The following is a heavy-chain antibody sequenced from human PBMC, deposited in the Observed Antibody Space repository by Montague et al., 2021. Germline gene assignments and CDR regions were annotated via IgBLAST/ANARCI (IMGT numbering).Heavy chain of an antibody. D-gene: IGHD2-8*01. CDR2: ITYTGNT. V-gene: IGHV4-39*01. CDR3: ARLDIVLIYWGFDY. CDR1: GGSISSNNYH. Sequence: SETLSLTCIVSGGSISSNNYHWGWIRQPPGKGLEWIGSITYTGNTYYNPSFKSRVTMSVDTSRNQFSLKLTSVTAADTAVYYCARLDIVLIYWGFDYWGQGTLVTVSS. J-gene: IGHJ4*02.